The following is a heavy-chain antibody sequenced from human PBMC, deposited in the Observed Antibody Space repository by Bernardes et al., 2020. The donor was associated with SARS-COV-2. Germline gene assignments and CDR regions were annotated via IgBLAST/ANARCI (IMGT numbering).Heavy chain of an antibody. CDR2: TSGSGGNS. CDR3: SKDLAVVGDNYDYDGMDV. Sequence: GRSLRLSCAASGFTFSSYAMSWARQAPGKGLERVSATSGSGGNSFYADSVGGRFTVSRDHSKNTLYLQMNSLRAEDTAVYYCSKDLAVVGDNYDYDGMDVWGQAATGTVSS. D-gene: IGHD2-21*01. J-gene: IGHJ6*02. V-gene: IGHV3-23*01. CDR1: GFTFSSYA.